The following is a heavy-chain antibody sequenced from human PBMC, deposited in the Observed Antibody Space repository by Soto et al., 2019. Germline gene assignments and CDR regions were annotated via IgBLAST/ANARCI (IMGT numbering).Heavy chain of an antibody. Sequence: GASVKLSCKACGGRFSSYAISWVRQAPGQGLEWMGGIIPIFGTANYAQKFQGRVTITADESTSTAYMELSSLRSEDTAVYYCARGDLAAMAPFDYWGQGTLVTVSS. CDR1: GGRFSSYA. J-gene: IGHJ4*02. CDR3: ARGDLAAMAPFDY. CDR2: IIPIFGTA. D-gene: IGHD5-18*01. V-gene: IGHV1-69*13.